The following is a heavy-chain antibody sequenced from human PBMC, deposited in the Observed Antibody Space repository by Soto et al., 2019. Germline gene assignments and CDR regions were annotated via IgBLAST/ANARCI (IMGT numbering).Heavy chain of an antibody. CDR3: ARERRGYCSGGSCHEDY. CDR2: IYSGGST. D-gene: IGHD2-15*01. Sequence: EVQLVESGGGLVQPGGSLRLSCAASGFTVSSNYMSWVRQAPGKGLEWVSVIYSGGSTYYADSVKGRFTISRDNSKNTLYLQMNSLRAEDTAVYYCARERRGYCSGGSCHEDYWGQGTLVTVSS. V-gene: IGHV3-66*01. CDR1: GFTVSSNY. J-gene: IGHJ4*02.